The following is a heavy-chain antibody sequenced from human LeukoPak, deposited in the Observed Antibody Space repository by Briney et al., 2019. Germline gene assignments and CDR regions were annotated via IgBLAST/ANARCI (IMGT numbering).Heavy chain of an antibody. CDR2: ISGSGGST. J-gene: IGHJ5*02. V-gene: IGHV3-23*01. Sequence: GGSLRLSCAASGFTFSSYAMSWVRQAPGKGLEWVSAISGSGGSTYYADSVKGRFTISRDNSKNTLYLQMNSLRAEDTAVYYCARTFTPAMRFDPWGQGTLVTVSS. D-gene: IGHD1-14*01. CDR3: ARTFTPAMRFDP. CDR1: GFTFSSYA.